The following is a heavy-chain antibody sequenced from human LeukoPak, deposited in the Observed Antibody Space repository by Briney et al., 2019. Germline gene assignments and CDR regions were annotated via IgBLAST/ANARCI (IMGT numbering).Heavy chain of an antibody. CDR3: ATDLGSRPFDY. J-gene: IGHJ4*02. CDR2: IWADGSNK. V-gene: IGHV3-33*01. CDR1: GFTFNAFG. D-gene: IGHD7-27*01. Sequence: GGSLRLSCVASGFTFNAFGMHWVRQAPGEGLEWVAVIWADGSNKIYADSVKGRFTISKDNSKNTLSLQMNSLRTDDTAVYYCATDLGSRPFDYWGQGTLVTVSS.